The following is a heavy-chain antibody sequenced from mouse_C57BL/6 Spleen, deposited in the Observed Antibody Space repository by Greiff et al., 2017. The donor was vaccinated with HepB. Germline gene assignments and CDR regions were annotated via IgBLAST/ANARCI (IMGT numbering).Heavy chain of an antibody. CDR3: ARSGGSPGAYFDV. CDR2: IDPSDSET. J-gene: IGHJ1*03. Sequence: QVQLPQPGAELVRPGSSVKLSCKASGYTFTSYWMHWVKQRPIQGLEWIGNIDPSDSETHYNQKFKDKATLTVNKSSSTAYMQLSSLTSEASAVYYCARSGGSPGAYFDVWGTGTTVTVAS. CDR1: GYTFTSYW. V-gene: IGHV1-52*01. D-gene: IGHD1-1*01.